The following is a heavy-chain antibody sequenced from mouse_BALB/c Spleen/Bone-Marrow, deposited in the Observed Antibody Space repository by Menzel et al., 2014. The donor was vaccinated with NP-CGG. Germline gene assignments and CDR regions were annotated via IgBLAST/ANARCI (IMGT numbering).Heavy chain of an antibody. CDR1: GFAFSSND. D-gene: IGHD2-2*01. J-gene: IGHJ4*01. V-gene: IGHV5-12-1*01. Sequence: EVKLQESGGGLVKPGGSLKLSCAASGFAFSSNDMSWVRQIPEQRLEWVAYISSGGGRIYYPDTVKGRFTISRDNAKNTLYLQMNSLKSEDTAMYYCARQRGYAYAMDYWGQGTSVTVSS. CDR2: ISSGGGRI. CDR3: ARQRGYAYAMDY.